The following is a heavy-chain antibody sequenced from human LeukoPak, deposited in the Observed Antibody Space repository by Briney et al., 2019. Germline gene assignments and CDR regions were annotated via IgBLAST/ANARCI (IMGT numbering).Heavy chain of an antibody. CDR1: GFTFSTHG. D-gene: IGHD5-12*01. CDR3: ARDIGNSGFNLDY. J-gene: IGHJ4*02. V-gene: IGHV3-33*01. Sequence: PGGSLRLSCVVSGFTFSTHGFHGVRQAPGKGREWVSVIWHDGGRKEYADSVRGRFTISRDNSNLYLQMNSLRAEDTAIYYCARDIGNSGFNLDYWGKGTPVTVSS. CDR2: IWHDGGRK.